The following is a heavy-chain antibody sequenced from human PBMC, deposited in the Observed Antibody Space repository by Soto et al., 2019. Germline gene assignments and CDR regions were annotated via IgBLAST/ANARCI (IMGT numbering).Heavy chain of an antibody. D-gene: IGHD3-22*01. CDR1: VFTFSSYD. CDR2: IGTAGDT. Sequence: GGSLRLSCAASVFTFSSYDMHWVRQATGKGLEWVSAIGTAGDTYYPGSVKGRFTISRENAKNSLYLQMNSLRAGDTAVYYCARGQYYYDSSDAFDIWGQGTMVTVSS. CDR3: ARGQYYYDSSDAFDI. V-gene: IGHV3-13*01. J-gene: IGHJ3*02.